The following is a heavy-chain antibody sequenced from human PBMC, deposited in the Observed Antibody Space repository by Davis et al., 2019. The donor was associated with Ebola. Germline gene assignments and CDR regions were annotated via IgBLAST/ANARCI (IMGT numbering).Heavy chain of an antibody. CDR3: ARLDLVTTGGMDV. CDR1: GGTFSSYA. J-gene: IGHJ6*02. CDR2: IIPIFGTA. V-gene: IGHV1-69*13. D-gene: IGHD4-17*01. Sequence: SVKVSCKASGGTFSSYAISWVRQAPGQGLEWMGGIIPIFGTANYAQKFQGRVTITADESTSTAYMELRSLRSDDTALYYCARLDLVTTGGMDVWGQGTMVTVSS.